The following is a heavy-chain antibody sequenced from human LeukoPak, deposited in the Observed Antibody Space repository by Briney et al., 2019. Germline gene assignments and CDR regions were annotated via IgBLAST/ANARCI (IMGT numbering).Heavy chain of an antibody. CDR3: ARWVTADRGKKDAFDI. CDR2: IYPGDSDT. J-gene: IGHJ3*02. Sequence: GESLKISCKGSGYSFTSYCIGWVRQMPGKGLEWMGIIYPGDSDTRYSPSFQGQVTFSADKSITTAYLQWSSLKASDTAIYYCARWVTADRGKKDAFDIWGQGTMVTVSS. CDR1: GYSFTSYC. D-gene: IGHD2-21*02. V-gene: IGHV5-51*01.